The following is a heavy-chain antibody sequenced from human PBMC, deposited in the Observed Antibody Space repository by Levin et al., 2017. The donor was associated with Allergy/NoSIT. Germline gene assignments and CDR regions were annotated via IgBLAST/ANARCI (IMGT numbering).Heavy chain of an antibody. CDR2: ISWNRGSL. V-gene: IGHV3-9*01. J-gene: IGHJ4*02. CDR1: GFNLHDYA. D-gene: IGHD6-13*01. Sequence: HPGGSLRLSCVASGFNLHDYAMHWVRQAPGKGLEWVSSISWNRGSLDYADSVKGRFTISRDDAKNSLYLQMNSLRPEDTAFYYCAKGGAAAGPLFDYWGQGTLVSVSS. CDR3: AKGGAAAGPLFDY.